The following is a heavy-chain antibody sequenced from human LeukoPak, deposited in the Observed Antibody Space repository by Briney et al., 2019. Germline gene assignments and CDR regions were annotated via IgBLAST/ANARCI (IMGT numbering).Heavy chain of an antibody. J-gene: IGHJ4*02. D-gene: IGHD3-22*01. CDR3: AKARGNVYYYDSSGYYLFDY. V-gene: IGHV3-23*01. Sequence: GGSLRLSCAASGFTFSSYAMSWVRQAPGKGLEWVSAISGSGGSTYYADSVKGRFTISRDNSKNTLYLQMNSLRAEDTAVYYCAKARGNVYYYDSSGYYLFDYWDQGTLVTVSS. CDR1: GFTFSSYA. CDR2: ISGSGGST.